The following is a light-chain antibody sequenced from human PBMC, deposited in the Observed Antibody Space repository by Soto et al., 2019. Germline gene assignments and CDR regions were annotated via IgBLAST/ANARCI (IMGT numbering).Light chain of an antibody. V-gene: IGKV3-11*01. CDR3: QQRSNWLWT. CDR1: QSVSSY. CDR2: DAS. J-gene: IGKJ1*01. Sequence: VLTQSPGTLSLSPGESATLSCRASQSVSSYLAWYQQKPGQAPRLLIYDASNRATGIPARFSGSGSGTDFTLTISSLEPEDFAVYYCQQRSNWLWTFGQGTKVDIK.